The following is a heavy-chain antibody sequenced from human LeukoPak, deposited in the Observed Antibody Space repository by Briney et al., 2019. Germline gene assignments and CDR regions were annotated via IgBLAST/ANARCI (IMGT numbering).Heavy chain of an antibody. V-gene: IGHV1-69*04. J-gene: IGHJ4*02. Sequence: SVKVSCKAPGATFSAYGISWVRQAPGQGLQWMGRIIPIYGITTYAQEFQGRATITADISTTTAYLELTSLTSEDTALYFCARDNPRKAARPGYFDFWGQGTLVTVSS. CDR1: GATFSAYG. CDR3: ARDNPRKAARPGYFDF. CDR2: IIPIYGIT. D-gene: IGHD6-6*01.